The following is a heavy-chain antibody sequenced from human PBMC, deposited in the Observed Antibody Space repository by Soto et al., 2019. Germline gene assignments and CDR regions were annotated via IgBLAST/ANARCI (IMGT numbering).Heavy chain of an antibody. CDR2: ISGSGGST. D-gene: IGHD3-10*01. CDR1: GFTFSSYA. CDR3: AKGSLYYYGSGSYSDY. V-gene: IGHV3-23*01. Sequence: PGGSLRLSCAASGFTFSSYAMSWVRQAPGKGLEWVSAISGSGGSTYYADSVKGRFTISRDNSKNTLYLQMNSLRAEDTAVYYCAKGSLYYYGSGSYSDYWGQGTLVTVSS. J-gene: IGHJ4*02.